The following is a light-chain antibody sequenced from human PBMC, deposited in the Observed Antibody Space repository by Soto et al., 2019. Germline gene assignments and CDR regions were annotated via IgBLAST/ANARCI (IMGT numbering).Light chain of an antibody. CDR3: LQDNDWPLST. Sequence: EIVLTQSPATLSVSPGERATLSCRASQSVSTNLAWYQQKLGQAPRVLIYGSSSRATGVPARFSGSGSGTEFTLTISSLKSEDSGIYYCLQDNDWPLSTFGQGTRLEIK. J-gene: IGKJ5*01. CDR1: QSVSTN. CDR2: GSS. V-gene: IGKV3-15*01.